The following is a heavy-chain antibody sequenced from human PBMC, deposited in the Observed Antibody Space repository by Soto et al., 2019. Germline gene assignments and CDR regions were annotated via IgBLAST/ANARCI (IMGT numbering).Heavy chain of an antibody. CDR3: ARERGEYDSGWYIDR. CDR2: ISSRSSLI. CDR1: GFRFSSHS. J-gene: IGHJ5*02. Sequence: CGSLRLSSAASGFRFSSHSVNWVRQAPGQGLEWVAYISSRSSLILYADSVRGRFVISRDNALNSLYLQMNSPRDEDTAIYYCARERGEYDSGWYIDRWGQGTPVTVSS. V-gene: IGHV3-21*06. D-gene: IGHD6-19*01.